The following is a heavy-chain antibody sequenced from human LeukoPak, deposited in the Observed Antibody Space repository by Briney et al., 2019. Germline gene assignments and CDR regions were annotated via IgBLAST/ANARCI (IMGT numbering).Heavy chain of an antibody. V-gene: IGHV1-46*01. J-gene: IGHJ3*02. CDR3: TRDTPMKTTVTTARAFDI. CDR1: GYTFTSYY. CDR2: INPNDGRT. D-gene: IGHD4-17*01. Sequence: ASVKVSCKASGYTFTSYYMHWVRQVPGQGLEWMGRINPNDGRTNYPQRFQARVTMTRDTSTSTLYMELSRLRSEDTAMYYCTRDTPMKTTVTTARAFDIWGQGTMVTVSS.